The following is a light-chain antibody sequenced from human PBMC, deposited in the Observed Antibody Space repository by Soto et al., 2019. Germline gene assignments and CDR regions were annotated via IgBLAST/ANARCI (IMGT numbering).Light chain of an antibody. V-gene: IGLV2-14*03. Sequence: QSVLTQPASVSGSPGQSITISCSGTSSDVGGYNYVSWYQQHPGKAPKLMIFDISNRPSGVSNRFSGSKSGNTASLTISSLQAEDEGDYYCTSFSSVHSLPFGGGTKVTVL. CDR1: SSDVGGYNY. CDR2: DIS. J-gene: IGLJ2*01. CDR3: TSFSSVHSLP.